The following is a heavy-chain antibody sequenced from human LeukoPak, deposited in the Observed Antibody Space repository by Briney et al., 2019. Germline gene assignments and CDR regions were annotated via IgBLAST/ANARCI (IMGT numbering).Heavy chain of an antibody. CDR3: AKDPIPYYYGSGSYFVN. CDR2: ISGSGGST. J-gene: IGHJ4*02. CDR1: GFTFSSHA. Sequence: GGSLRLSCAASGFTFSSHAMSWVRQAPGKGLEWVSAISGSGGSTYYADSVKGRFTISRDNSKNTLYLQMNSLRAEDTAVYYCAKDPIPYYYGSGSYFVNWGQGTLVTVSS. D-gene: IGHD3-10*01. V-gene: IGHV3-23*01.